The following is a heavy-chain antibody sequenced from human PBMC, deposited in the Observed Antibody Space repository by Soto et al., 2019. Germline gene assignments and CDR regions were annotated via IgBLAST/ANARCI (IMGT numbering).Heavy chain of an antibody. CDR2: ISYDGSNK. CDR1: GFTFSSYA. D-gene: IGHD1-26*01. V-gene: IGHV3-30-3*01. Sequence: GGSLRLSCAASGFTFSSYAMHWVRQAPGKGLEWVAVISYDGSNKYYADSVKGRFTISRDNSKNTLYLQMNSLRAEDTAVYYCARDRRGSSDYWGQGTLVTVSS. CDR3: ARDRRGSSDY. J-gene: IGHJ4*02.